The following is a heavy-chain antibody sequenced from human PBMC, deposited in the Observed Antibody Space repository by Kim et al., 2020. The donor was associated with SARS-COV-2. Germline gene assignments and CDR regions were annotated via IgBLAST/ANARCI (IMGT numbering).Heavy chain of an antibody. V-gene: IGHV3-49*03. J-gene: IGHJ3*02. CDR1: GFTFGDYA. D-gene: IGHD3-10*01. CDR2: IRSKAYGGTT. Sequence: GGSLRLSCTASGFTFGDYAMSWFRQAPGKGLEWVGFIRSKAYGGTTEYAASVKGRFTISRDDSKSIAYLQMNSLKTEDTAVYYCTRPWVWSNNAFDIWGQGTMVTVSS. CDR3: TRPWVWSNNAFDI.